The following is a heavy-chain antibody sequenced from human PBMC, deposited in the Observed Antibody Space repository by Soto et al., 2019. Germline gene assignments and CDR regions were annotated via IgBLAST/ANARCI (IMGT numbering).Heavy chain of an antibody. CDR1: DVSIRGHD. D-gene: IGHD3-3*02. CDR3: ARCSYGGLLVDY. J-gene: IGHJ4*02. V-gene: IGHV4-59*11. Sequence: SDTLCLTSTVSDVSIRGHDGILLRQPPGKGLEWIGYVYYSGSTNYPPSLKSRVTMSVDTSNNHLSLRPRSVAAADTAVYFCARCSYGGLLVDYWGQGMLVTVSS. CDR2: VYYSGST.